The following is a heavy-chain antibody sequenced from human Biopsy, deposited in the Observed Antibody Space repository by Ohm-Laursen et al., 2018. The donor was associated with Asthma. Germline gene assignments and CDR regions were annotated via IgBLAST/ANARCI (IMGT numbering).Heavy chain of an antibody. D-gene: IGHD6-6*01. CDR2: IYYSGRT. J-gene: IGHJ2*01. CDR3: ARAVSSSSYWYFDL. V-gene: IGHV4-39*02. CDR1: GDAMSTSGSY. Sequence: SETLSLTCIVSGDAMSTSGSYWGWIRQSPGKGLEWIGSIYYSGRTYYGPSLESRVTISADTSKNHFSLKVTSVTAADTAVYYCARAVSSSSYWYFDLWGRGDLVTVSS.